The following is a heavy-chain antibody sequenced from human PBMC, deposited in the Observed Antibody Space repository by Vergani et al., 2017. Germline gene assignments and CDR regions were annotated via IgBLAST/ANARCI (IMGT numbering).Heavy chain of an antibody. CDR3: PRIPVGYYDSSGYYAFDY. V-gene: IGHV5-51*01. D-gene: IGHD3-22*01. Sequence: EVQLVQSGAEVKKPGESLKISCKGSGYSFTSYWIGWVRQMPGKGLEWMGIIYPGDSDTRYSPSFQGQVTISADKSISTAYLQWSSLKASDTAIYYCPRIPVGYYDSSGYYAFDYWGQGTLVTVSS. CDR2: IYPGDSDT. J-gene: IGHJ4*02. CDR1: GYSFTSYW.